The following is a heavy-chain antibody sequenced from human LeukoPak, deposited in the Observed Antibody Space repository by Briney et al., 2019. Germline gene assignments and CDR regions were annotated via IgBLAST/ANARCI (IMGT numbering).Heavy chain of an antibody. CDR1: GFTFSSYS. V-gene: IGHV3-30*02. CDR3: AKKSPSGGFDY. CDR2: IRYDGSNK. D-gene: IGHD6-25*01. J-gene: IGHJ4*02. Sequence: GGSLRLSCAASGFTFSSYSMHWVRQAPGKGLEWVAFIRYDGSNKYYADPVKGRFTISRDNSKNTLYLQMNSLRAEDTAVYYCAKKSPSGGFDYWGQGTLVTVSS.